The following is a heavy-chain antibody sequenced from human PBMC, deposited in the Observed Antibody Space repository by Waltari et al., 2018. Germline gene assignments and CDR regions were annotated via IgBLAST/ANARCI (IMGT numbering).Heavy chain of an antibody. V-gene: IGHV4-39*07. Sequence: QLQLQESGPGLVKPSETLSLTCTVSGGSISSSSYYWGWIRQPPGKGLEWIGSIYYSWSTYYNPSLKSRVTISVDTSKNQFSLKLSSVTAADTAVYYCAANYDILTGYPDWGQGTLVTVSS. J-gene: IGHJ4*02. D-gene: IGHD3-9*01. CDR1: GGSISSSSYY. CDR3: AANYDILTGYPD. CDR2: IYYSWST.